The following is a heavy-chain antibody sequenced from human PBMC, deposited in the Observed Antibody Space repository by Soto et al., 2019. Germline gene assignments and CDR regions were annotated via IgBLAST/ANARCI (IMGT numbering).Heavy chain of an antibody. V-gene: IGHV3-23*01. CDR2: ISGSGGST. D-gene: IGHD6-6*01. CDR3: AKDPRDSSIAAPKAPFDP. Sequence: EVQLLESGGGLVQPGGSLRLSCAASGFTFSSYAMSWVRQAPGKGLEWVSAISGSGGSTYYADSVKGRFTISRDNSKNTLYLQMNSLRAEDTAVYYCAKDPRDSSIAAPKAPFDPWGQGTLVTVSS. J-gene: IGHJ5*02. CDR1: GFTFSSYA.